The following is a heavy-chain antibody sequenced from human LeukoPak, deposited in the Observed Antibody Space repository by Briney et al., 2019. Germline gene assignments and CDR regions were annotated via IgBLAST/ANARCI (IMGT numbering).Heavy chain of an antibody. CDR3: ARDGYDFWSGYYGFDP. D-gene: IGHD3-3*01. CDR1: GGSVSSGSYY. CDR2: IYYSGST. J-gene: IGHJ5*02. Sequence: SETLSLTCTVSGGSVSSGSYYWSWIRQPPGKGLEWIGYIYYSGSTNYNPSLKSRVTISVDTSKNQFSLKLSSVTAADTAVYYCARDGYDFWSGYYGFDPWGQGTLVTVSS. V-gene: IGHV4-61*01.